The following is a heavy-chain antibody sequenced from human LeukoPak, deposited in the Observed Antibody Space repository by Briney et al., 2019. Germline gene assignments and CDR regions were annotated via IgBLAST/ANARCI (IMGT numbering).Heavy chain of an antibody. D-gene: IGHD3-9*01. CDR2: IRYDGSNK. CDR1: GFTFSSYG. V-gene: IGHV3-30*02. Sequence: GGSLRLSCAASGFTFSSYGMHWVRQAPGKGLEWVAFIRYDGSNKYYADSVKGRFTISRDNSKNTLYLLMNSLRAEDAAVYYCAKDTIYGARAYMDVWGKGTTVTVSS. CDR3: AKDTIYGARAYMDV. J-gene: IGHJ6*03.